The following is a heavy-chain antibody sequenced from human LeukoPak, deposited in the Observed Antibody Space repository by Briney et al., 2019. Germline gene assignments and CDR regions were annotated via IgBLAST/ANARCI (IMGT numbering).Heavy chain of an antibody. Sequence: PSETLSLTCTVSGGSISSSSYYWGWIRQPPGKGLEWIGSIYYSGSTYYNPSLKSRVTISVDTSKNQFSLKLSSVTAADTAVYYCARGLTFGGSYYHDYWGQGTLVTVSS. J-gene: IGHJ4*02. D-gene: IGHD1-26*01. CDR1: GGSISSSSYY. CDR3: ARGLTFGGSYYHDY. V-gene: IGHV4-39*01. CDR2: IYYSGST.